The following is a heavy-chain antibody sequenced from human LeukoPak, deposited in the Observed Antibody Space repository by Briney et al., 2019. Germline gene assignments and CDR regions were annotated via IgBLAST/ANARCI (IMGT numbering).Heavy chain of an antibody. D-gene: IGHD3-3*01. CDR1: GYSFTSWW. Sequence: GESLKISCRSSGYSFTSWWIGWVRQMPGNGLEWMGIIYPGDSDIRYSPSFQGQVTISADKSIGTAYLQWSSLKASDTAMYYCARSGEYYDFWSGNYPDYWGQGTLVTVSS. J-gene: IGHJ4*02. V-gene: IGHV5-51*01. CDR2: IYPGDSDI. CDR3: ARSGEYYDFWSGNYPDY.